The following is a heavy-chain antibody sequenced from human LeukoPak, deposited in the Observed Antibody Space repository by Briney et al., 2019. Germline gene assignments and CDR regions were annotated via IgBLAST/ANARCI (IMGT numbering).Heavy chain of an antibody. CDR1: GFSVRSSY. CDR2: ISSSSSYI. CDR3: ARRTYSSSWRNFYYYYYMDV. J-gene: IGHJ6*03. V-gene: IGHV3-21*01. D-gene: IGHD6-13*01. Sequence: PGGSLRLSCAASGFSVRSSYMNWVRQAPGKGLEWVSSISSSSSYIYYADSVKGRFTISRDNAKNSLYLQMNSLRAEDTAVYYCARRTYSSSWRNFYYYYYMDVWGKGTTVTISS.